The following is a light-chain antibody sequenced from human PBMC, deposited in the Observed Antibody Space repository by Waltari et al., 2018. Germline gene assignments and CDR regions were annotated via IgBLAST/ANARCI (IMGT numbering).Light chain of an antibody. V-gene: IGKV4-1*01. Sequence: DFVMTQSPEFLAVSLGERATINCKSSQSVLYSPNSKNYLAWYQQKPGQPPKLLIYWASTRESGVPDRFSGSGSGTDFTLTISSLQAEDVAVYYCQQYYSKPLTFGGGTKVEIK. CDR2: WAS. CDR1: QSVLYSPNSKNY. CDR3: QQYYSKPLT. J-gene: IGKJ4*01.